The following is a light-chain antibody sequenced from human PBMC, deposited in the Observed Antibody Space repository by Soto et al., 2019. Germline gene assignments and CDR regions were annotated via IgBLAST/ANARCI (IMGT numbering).Light chain of an antibody. Sequence: QLVLTQPPSASGTPGQRVTISCSGSSSNIGSNTVNWYQQLPGTAPKLLIYTINQRPSGVPDRFSGSRSGTSASLAISGLQSEDEAHYYCAAWDDSLNGVVFGGGTKLTVL. CDR1: SSNIGSNT. CDR2: TIN. CDR3: AAWDDSLNGVV. J-gene: IGLJ3*02. V-gene: IGLV1-44*01.